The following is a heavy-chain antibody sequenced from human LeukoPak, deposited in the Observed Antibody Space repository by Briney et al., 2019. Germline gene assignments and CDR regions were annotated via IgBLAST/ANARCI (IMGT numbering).Heavy chain of an antibody. CDR3: ARVAAGTGLAFDY. CDR1: GFTFSSYS. D-gene: IGHD6-13*01. CDR2: ISSSSSYI. J-gene: IGHJ4*02. Sequence: GGSLRLSSAASGFTFSSYSMNWVRQAPGKGLEWVSSISSSSSYIYYADSVKGRFTISRDNAKNSLYLQMNSLRAEDTAVYYCARVAAGTGLAFDYWGQGTLVTVSS. V-gene: IGHV3-21*01.